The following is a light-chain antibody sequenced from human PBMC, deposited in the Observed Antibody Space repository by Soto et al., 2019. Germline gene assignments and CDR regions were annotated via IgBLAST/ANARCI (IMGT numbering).Light chain of an antibody. CDR3: QERSNWPLT. V-gene: IGKV3D-20*02. CDR1: QTISSAY. Sequence: EIVLPQSPGTLSLSPGKRATLSCRASQTISSAYLAWYQQRPGQATRLLIYGASTRATGIPDRFSGRGSGTDFALTISRLEPEEFAVYYCQERSNWPLTVGQGTRLEIK. CDR2: GAS. J-gene: IGKJ5*01.